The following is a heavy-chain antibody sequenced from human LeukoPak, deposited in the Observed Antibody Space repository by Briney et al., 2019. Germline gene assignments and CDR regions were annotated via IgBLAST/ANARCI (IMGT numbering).Heavy chain of an antibody. CDR2: ISGPGYPI. J-gene: IGHJ4*02. V-gene: IGHV3-11*01. CDR3: ASVVGASLTIRFDL. CDR1: GVTFSDYY. D-gene: IGHD2-15*01. Sequence: PGGSLRLSCQASGVTFSDYYMSWIRQAPGKGREWIAYISGPGYPIYHADSVKGRFTISRVNAERSLYLQMNSLRVEDTAVYYCASVVGASLTIRFDLWGPGTLVTVSS.